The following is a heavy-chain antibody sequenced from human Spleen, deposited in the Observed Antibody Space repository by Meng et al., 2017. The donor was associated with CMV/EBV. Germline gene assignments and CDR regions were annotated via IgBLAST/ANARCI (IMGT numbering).Heavy chain of an antibody. CDR2: IYYNGST. J-gene: IGHJ4*02. Sequence: SETLSLTCTVSGGSISSYYWSWIRQPPGKGLEWIGYIYYNGSTNYNPSLKSRVTISVDTSKNQFSLKLSSVTAADTAVYYCARVVGATIFDYWGQGTLVTVSS. D-gene: IGHD1-26*01. CDR3: ARVVGATIFDY. CDR1: GGSISSYY. V-gene: IGHV4-59*12.